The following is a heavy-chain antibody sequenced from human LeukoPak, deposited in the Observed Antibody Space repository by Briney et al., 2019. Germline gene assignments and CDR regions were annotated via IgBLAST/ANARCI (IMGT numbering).Heavy chain of an antibody. J-gene: IGHJ4*02. Sequence: ASVKVSCKASGYTFTSYYMHWVRQAPGQGLEWMGIINPSGGSTSYAQKFQGRVTMTRDTSTSTVYMELSSLRSEDTAVYYCARGGAPVVITYFGFDYWGQGTLVTVSS. V-gene: IGHV1-46*01. CDR1: GYTFTSYY. CDR2: INPSGGST. CDR3: ARGGAPVVITYFGFDY. D-gene: IGHD3-22*01.